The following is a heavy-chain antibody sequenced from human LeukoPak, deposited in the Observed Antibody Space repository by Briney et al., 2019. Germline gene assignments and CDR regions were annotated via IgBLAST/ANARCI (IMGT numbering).Heavy chain of an antibody. V-gene: IGHV3-33*01. Sequence: GGSLRLSCAASGFTFSSYGMHWVRQAPGKGLEWVAVIWYDGSNKYYADSVKGRFTISRDNSKNTLYLQMNSLRAEDTAVYYCARSLENEIYFDYWGQGTLVTVSS. CDR1: GFTFSSYG. CDR2: IWYDGSNK. CDR3: ARSLENEIYFDY. D-gene: IGHD3-3*01. J-gene: IGHJ4*02.